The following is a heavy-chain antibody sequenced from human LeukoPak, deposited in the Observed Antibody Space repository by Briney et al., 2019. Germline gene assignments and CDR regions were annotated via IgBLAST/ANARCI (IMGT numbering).Heavy chain of an antibody. CDR2: LYYSGST. CDR3: ARQELGSGWGANWFDP. V-gene: IGHV4-59*08. J-gene: IGHJ5*02. CDR1: GGSISSYY. D-gene: IGHD6-19*01. Sequence: KSSETLSLTRPVAGGSISSYYWSWIRQPPVKGLEWIGYLYYSGSTNYNPSLKSRVNISVDTSKNQFSLRLSSVTAADTAVYYCARQELGSGWGANWFDPWGQGTLVTVSS.